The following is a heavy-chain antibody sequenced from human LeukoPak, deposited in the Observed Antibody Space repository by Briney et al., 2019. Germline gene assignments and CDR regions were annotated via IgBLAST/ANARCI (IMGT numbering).Heavy chain of an antibody. V-gene: IGHV4-59*01. Sequence: SETLSLTCTVSGGSLSSYYWSWLRQPPGKGLEWIGYIYYSGSTNYNPSLNSRVTISVDTSKNQFSLKLSSVTAADTAVYYCARRNWEGSFDYWGQGTLVTVS. CDR2: IYYSGST. J-gene: IGHJ4*02. CDR3: ARRNWEGSFDY. D-gene: IGHD7-27*01. CDR1: GGSLSSYY.